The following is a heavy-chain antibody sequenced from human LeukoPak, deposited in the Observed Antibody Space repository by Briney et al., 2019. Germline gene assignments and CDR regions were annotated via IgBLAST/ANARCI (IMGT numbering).Heavy chain of an antibody. CDR3: AAYSSCDY. CDR2: ISYDGSNK. CDR1: GFTFSSYS. Sequence: GGSLRLSCAASGFTFSSYSMNWVRQAPGKGLEWVAVISYDGSNKYYADSVKGRFTISRDNSKNTLYLQMNSLRAEDTAVYYCAAYSSCDYWGQGTLVTVSS. V-gene: IGHV3-30*03. D-gene: IGHD6-6*01. J-gene: IGHJ4*02.